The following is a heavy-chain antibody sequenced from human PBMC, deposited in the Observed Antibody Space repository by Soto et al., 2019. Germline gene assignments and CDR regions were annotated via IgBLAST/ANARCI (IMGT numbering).Heavy chain of an antibody. Sequence: EVQLLDSGGGLVQPGGSLRLSCAASGFTFSRCGMNWVRQAPGKGLEWVSSIDTSGTATTYTDSVRGRFSTSRDNSKNTLHLQMDSLRAEDTAIYYCAKAVGSSSRDVFDAWGQGSLVVVSS. V-gene: IGHV3-23*05. CDR3: AKAVGSSSRDVFDA. D-gene: IGHD1-26*01. CDR2: IDTSGTAT. CDR1: GFTFSRCG. J-gene: IGHJ1*01.